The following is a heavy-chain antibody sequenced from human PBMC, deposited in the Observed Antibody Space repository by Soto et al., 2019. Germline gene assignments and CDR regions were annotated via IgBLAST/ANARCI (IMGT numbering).Heavy chain of an antibody. D-gene: IGHD3-3*02. CDR1: GFTFSSFG. CDR2: IWNDGSTS. Sequence: PGGSLRLSCVGSGFTFSSFGMHWVRQAPGKGLEWVAVIWNDGSTSYYADSVKGRFTISRDNVQNTVFLQMNSLRGEDAGVYWCEREPVIFGTVAYWGQGTLVTVSS. V-gene: IGHV3-33*01. J-gene: IGHJ4*02. CDR3: EREPVIFGTVAY.